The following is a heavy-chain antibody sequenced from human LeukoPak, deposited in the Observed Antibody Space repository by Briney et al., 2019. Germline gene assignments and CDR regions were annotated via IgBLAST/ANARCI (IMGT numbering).Heavy chain of an antibody. CDR2: IYYSGST. CDR3: AREVHPPIYYYDSSGSAGAFDI. CDR1: GGSISSNSYY. J-gene: IGHJ3*02. V-gene: IGHV4-39*07. Sequence: SETLSLTCAVSGGSISSNSYYWGWIRQPPGKGLEWIGSIYYSGSTYYNPSLKSRVTISVDTSKNQFSLKLSSVTAADTAVYYCAREVHPPIYYYDSSGSAGAFDIWGQGTMVTVSS. D-gene: IGHD3-22*01.